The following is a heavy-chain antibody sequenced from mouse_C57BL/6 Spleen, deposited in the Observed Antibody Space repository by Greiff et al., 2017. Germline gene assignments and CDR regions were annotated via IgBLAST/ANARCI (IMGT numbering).Heavy chain of an antibody. V-gene: IGHV1-64*01. D-gene: IGHD2-4*01. CDR3: ARYDYDAGGFAY. CDR2: IHPNSGST. J-gene: IGHJ3*01. CDR1: GYTFTSYW. Sequence: VQLQQPGAELVKPGASVKLSCKASGYTFTSYWMHWVKQRPGQGLEWIGMIHPNSGSTNYNEKFKSKATLTVDKSSSTAYMQLSSLTSEDSAVYYCARYDYDAGGFAYWGQGTLVTVSA.